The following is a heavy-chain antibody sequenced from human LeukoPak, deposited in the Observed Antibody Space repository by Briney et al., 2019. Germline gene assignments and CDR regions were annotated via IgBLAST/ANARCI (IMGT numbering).Heavy chain of an antibody. J-gene: IGHJ4*02. CDR2: IYYSGST. V-gene: IGHV4-59*01. CDR1: GVSISSYY. D-gene: IGHD3-22*01. CDR3: ARSYYYDSSGYYYYFDY. Sequence: SEIVSLTCTVSGVSISSYYWSWIRQPPGKGLEWIGYIYYSGSTNYNPSLKSRVTISVDTSKNQFSLKLSSVTAADTAVYYCARSYYYDSSGYYYYFDYWGQGTLVPVSS.